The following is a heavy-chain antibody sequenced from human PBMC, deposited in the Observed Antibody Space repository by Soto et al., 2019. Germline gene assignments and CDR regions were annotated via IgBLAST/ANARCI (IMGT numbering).Heavy chain of an antibody. Sequence: QLQLQESGPGLVKPSETLSLTCTVSGGSISGSDYNWGWIRQPPGKGLEWIASIYYSVSTYDNPSPTSRRTVSVDTSKTQFSLTLGSVTAADTAVYYCARHLYGAGIVGQHWGQGTLVTVSS. J-gene: IGHJ1*01. CDR1: GGSISGSDYN. V-gene: IGHV4-39*01. D-gene: IGHD3-10*01. CDR2: IYYSVST. CDR3: ARHLYGAGIVGQH.